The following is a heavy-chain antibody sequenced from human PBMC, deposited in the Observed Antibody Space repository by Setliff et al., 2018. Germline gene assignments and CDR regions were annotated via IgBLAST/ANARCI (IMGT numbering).Heavy chain of an antibody. Sequence: SETLSLTCAVSGYSISSGYYWGWIRQPPGKGLEWIGSIYHSGSTYYNPSLKSRVTISVDTSKNQFSLKLSSVTAADTAVYHCARGKTFFGAFIRAFDIWGQGRMVTVSS. CDR3: ARGKTFFGAFIRAFDI. V-gene: IGHV4-38-2*01. CDR1: GYSISSGYY. J-gene: IGHJ3*02. CDR2: IYHSGST. D-gene: IGHD3-3*01.